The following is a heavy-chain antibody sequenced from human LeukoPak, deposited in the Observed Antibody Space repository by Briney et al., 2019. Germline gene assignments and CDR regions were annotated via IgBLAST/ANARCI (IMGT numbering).Heavy chain of an antibody. D-gene: IGHD5-12*01. Sequence: SVKVSCKASGGTFSSYAISWVRQAPGQGLEWMGGIIPIFGTANYARKFQGRVTITTDESTSTDYMELSSLRSEDTAVYYCASQTDYSGYHFYYYYMDVWGKGTTVTVSS. CDR2: IIPIFGTA. J-gene: IGHJ6*03. CDR1: GGTFSSYA. CDR3: ASQTDYSGYHFYYYYMDV. V-gene: IGHV1-69*05.